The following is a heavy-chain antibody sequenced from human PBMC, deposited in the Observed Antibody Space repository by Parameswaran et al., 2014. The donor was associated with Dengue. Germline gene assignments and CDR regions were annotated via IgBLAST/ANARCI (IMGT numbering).Heavy chain of an antibody. CDR3: AGTYYYDSSGYFPSED. CDR2: IYYSGST. Sequence: RWIRQPPGKGLEWIGYIYYSGSTNYNPSLKSRVTISVDTSKNQFSLKLSSVTAADTAVYYCAGTYYYDSSGYFPSEDWGQGTLVTVSS. V-gene: IGHV4-59*01. J-gene: IGHJ4*02. D-gene: IGHD3-22*01.